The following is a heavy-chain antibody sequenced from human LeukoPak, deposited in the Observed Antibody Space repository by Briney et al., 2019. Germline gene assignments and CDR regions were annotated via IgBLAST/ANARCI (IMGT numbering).Heavy chain of an antibody. CDR1: GFTFSNYW. V-gene: IGHV3-7*03. J-gene: IGHJ4*02. CDR3: VKESRSIYYYDGSGYFFDC. Sequence: PGGSLRLSCAASGFTFSNYWMNWVRQAPGKGLEWVANIKQDGSETYYVDSVKGRFTISRDNAENSLYLQMNSLRAEDTALYYCVKESRSIYYYDGSGYFFDCWGQGTLVTVSS. D-gene: IGHD3-22*01. CDR2: IKQDGSET.